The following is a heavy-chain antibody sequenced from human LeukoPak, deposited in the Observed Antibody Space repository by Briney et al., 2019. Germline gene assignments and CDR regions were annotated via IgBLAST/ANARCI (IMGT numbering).Heavy chain of an antibody. CDR3: ATGYCSGTSCYISYYFDY. V-gene: IGHV4-59*11. Sequence: PSETLSLTCTVSGGSISSHFWSWIRQPPGKGLEWIGYIYSSGSTNYNPSLKSRVTISVDTSKNQFSLKLSSVTAADTAVYYCATGYCSGTSCYISYYFDYWGQGTLVTVSS. CDR2: IYSSGST. J-gene: IGHJ4*02. CDR1: GGSISSHF. D-gene: IGHD2-2*02.